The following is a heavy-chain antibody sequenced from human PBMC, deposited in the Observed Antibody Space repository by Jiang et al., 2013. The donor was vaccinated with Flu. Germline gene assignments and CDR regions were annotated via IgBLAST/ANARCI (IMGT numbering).Heavy chain of an antibody. Sequence: GPGLVKPSQTLSLTCTVSGGSISSGGYYWSWIRQHPGKGLEWIGYIYYSGSTYYNPSLKSRVTISVDTSKNQFSLKLSSVTAADTAVYYCARIIAAGPVRIDDWGQGTLVTVSS. V-gene: IGHV4-31*03. CDR2: IYYSGST. J-gene: IGHJ4*02. CDR3: ARIIAAGPVRIDD. D-gene: IGHD6-13*01. CDR1: GGSISSGGYY.